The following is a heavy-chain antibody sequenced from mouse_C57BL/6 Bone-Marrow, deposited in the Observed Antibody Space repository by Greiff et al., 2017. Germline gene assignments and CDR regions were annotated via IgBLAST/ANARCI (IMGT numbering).Heavy chain of an antibody. CDR1: GFNIKDDY. CDR3: TTLYSNYVAMDY. Sequence: EVQLQQSGAELVRPGASVKLSCTASGFNIKDDYMHWVKQRPEQGLEWIGWIDPENGDTEYASKFQGKATITADKSSNTAYLQLSSLTSEDTAVYYCTTLYSNYVAMDYWGQGTSVTVSS. D-gene: IGHD2-5*01. J-gene: IGHJ4*01. V-gene: IGHV14-4*01. CDR2: IDPENGDT.